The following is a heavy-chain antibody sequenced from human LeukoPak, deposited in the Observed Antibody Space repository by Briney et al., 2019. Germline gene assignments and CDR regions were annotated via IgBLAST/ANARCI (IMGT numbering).Heavy chain of an antibody. CDR2: IEQDGSEK. D-gene: IGHD3-3*01. V-gene: IGHV3-7*01. CDR3: ARDMGNYDFWSGRYYYMDV. Sequence: GGSLRLSCAASGFTFSSYWISWVRQAPGKGREWVANIEQDGSEKYYVDSVKGRFTISRDNAKNSLYLQMNSLRAEDTAVYYCARDMGNYDFWSGRYYYMDVWGKGTTVTVSS. CDR1: GFTFSSYW. J-gene: IGHJ6*03.